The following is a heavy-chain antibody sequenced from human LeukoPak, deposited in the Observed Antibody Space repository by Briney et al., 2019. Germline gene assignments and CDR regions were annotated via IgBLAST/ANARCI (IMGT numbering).Heavy chain of an antibody. D-gene: IGHD3-22*01. V-gene: IGHV3-23*01. CDR1: GLTFSRYA. J-gene: IGHJ3*02. CDR2: ISARGGST. Sequence: GGSLRPSCAASGLTFSRYAMSWVRQAPGKGLEWVSAISARGGSTYYADSVKGRFTISRDKSKNTLYLQMNSLRVEDTAVYYCAKEVYYFDTSGLYSFAFDIWGQETMVTVPS. CDR3: AKEVYYFDTSGLYSFAFDI.